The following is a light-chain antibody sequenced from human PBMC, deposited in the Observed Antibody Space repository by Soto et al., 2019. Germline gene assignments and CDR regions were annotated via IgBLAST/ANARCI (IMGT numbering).Light chain of an antibody. CDR3: SSTDGSYSDVV. Sequence: QSVLTQPPSASGSPGQSVTISCTGTSSDIGGNNYVSWYQQHPGKAPKLMIYDVTKRPSGVPDRFSGSMSGNTAALTVSGLQAEDEADYYCSSTDGSYSDVVFGGGTKVTVL. CDR2: DVT. J-gene: IGLJ2*01. CDR1: SSDIGGNNY. V-gene: IGLV2-8*01.